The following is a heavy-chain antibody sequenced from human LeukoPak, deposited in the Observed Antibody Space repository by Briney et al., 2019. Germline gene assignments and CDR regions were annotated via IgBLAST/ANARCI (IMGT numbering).Heavy chain of an antibody. D-gene: IGHD2/OR15-2a*01. Sequence: SESLSLTCTVSDGPIRSHYWTWIRQSPLKGLEWIGDISNSGSTKYNPSLKSRVTISIDTSKSQFSLRLTSVTAADTAVYYCGRDALLGYFSYYYIDVWGKGTTVTVSS. CDR3: GRDALLGYFSYYYIDV. J-gene: IGHJ6*03. CDR1: DGPIRSHY. V-gene: IGHV4-59*11. CDR2: ISNSGST.